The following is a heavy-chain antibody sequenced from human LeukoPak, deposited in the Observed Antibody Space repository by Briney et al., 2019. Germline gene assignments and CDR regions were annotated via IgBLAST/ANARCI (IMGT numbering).Heavy chain of an antibody. D-gene: IGHD5-12*01. CDR3: AKSRYSGYDFFDH. CDR1: GFTYGNYV. CDR2: ITGSGENT. J-gene: IGHJ4*02. V-gene: IGHV3-23*01. Sequence: GGSPRLSCAASGFTYGNYVMSWVRQAPGKGLECVATITGSGENTFYADSVRGRFTISRDNSRNTLYVQMYSLRAEDTATYFCAKSRYSGYDFFDHWGQGAPVIVSS.